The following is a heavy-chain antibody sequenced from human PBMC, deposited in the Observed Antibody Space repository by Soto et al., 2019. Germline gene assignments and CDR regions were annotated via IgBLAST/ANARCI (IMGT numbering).Heavy chain of an antibody. CDR3: AIDSPSSGYYYDVLYYFEY. CDR2: VYYTGST. Sequence: PSETLSLTCTVCGGSVSSGSYYWSWIRQPPGKGLEWIGNVYYTGSTNYNPSLKSRVTISVDTSKNHFSLKLRSVSAADTAVYYCAIDSPSSGYYYDVLYYFEYWGQGTLVTVS. J-gene: IGHJ4*02. D-gene: IGHD3-22*01. V-gene: IGHV4-61*01. CDR1: GGSVSSGSYY.